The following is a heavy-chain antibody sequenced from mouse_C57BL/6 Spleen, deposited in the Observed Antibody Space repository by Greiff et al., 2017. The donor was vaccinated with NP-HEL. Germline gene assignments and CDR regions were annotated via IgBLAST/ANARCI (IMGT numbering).Heavy chain of an antibody. D-gene: IGHD2-5*01. Sequence: VQLQQSGAELAKPGASVKLSCKASGYTFTSYWMHWVKQRPGQGLEWIGYINPSSGYTKYNQKFKDKATLTADKSSSTAYMQLSSLTYKDSAVYYCARAYYTNYGYFDVWGTGTTVTVSS. J-gene: IGHJ1*03. V-gene: IGHV1-7*01. CDR3: ARAYYTNYGYFDV. CDR2: INPSSGYT. CDR1: GYTFTSYW.